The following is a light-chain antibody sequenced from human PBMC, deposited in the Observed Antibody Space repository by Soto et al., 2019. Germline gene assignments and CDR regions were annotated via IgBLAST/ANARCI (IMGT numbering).Light chain of an antibody. V-gene: IGKV1-5*01. CDR3: QQFNSYPIT. CDR1: QSINSC. J-gene: IGKJ5*01. CDR2: EAS. Sequence: IQLAQSPATLCASVLQRVTMNWRASQSINSCLTWYQQKPGKAPKLLIYEASSLESGVPSRFSGSGSGTEFTLTISGLQPDDFATYYCQQFNSYPITFGQGTRLEIK.